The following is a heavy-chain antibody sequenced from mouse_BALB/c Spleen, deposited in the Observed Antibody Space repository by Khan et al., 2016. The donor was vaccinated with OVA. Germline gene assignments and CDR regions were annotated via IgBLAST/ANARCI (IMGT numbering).Heavy chain of an antibody. Sequence: IQLVQSGPELVKPGASVKISCKASGYSFTGYFMNWVMQSHGKSLEWIGRINPHIGETFYNPKFKSKATLTADESSSTAHMELRSLASEDSAVYYCARIYGSDFDYWGQGTTLTVSS. CDR1: GYSFTGYF. CDR2: INPHIGET. V-gene: IGHV1-20*02. CDR3: ARIYGSDFDY. J-gene: IGHJ2*01. D-gene: IGHD1-1*01.